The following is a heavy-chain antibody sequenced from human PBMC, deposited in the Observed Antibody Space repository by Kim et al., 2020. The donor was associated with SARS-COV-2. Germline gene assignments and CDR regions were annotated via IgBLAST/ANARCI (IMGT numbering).Heavy chain of an antibody. CDR2: INHSGST. CDR1: GGSFSGQY. D-gene: IGHD6-19*01. Sequence: SETLSLTCVVYGGSFSGQYWSWIRQPPGKGLEWIGEINHSGSTNYNPSLKSRVTISVDTSKNQFSLKLSSVTAADTAVYYCARGRGVAGTLWGQGTLVTV. V-gene: IGHV4-34*01. CDR3: ARGRGVAGTL. J-gene: IGHJ4*02.